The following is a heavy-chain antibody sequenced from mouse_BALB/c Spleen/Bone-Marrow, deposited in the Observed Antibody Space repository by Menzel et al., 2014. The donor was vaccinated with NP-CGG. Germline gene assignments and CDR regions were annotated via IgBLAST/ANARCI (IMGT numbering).Heavy chain of an antibody. J-gene: IGHJ4*01. CDR2: ISDDGGNT. Sequence: DVMLVESGGGLVKPGGSLKLSCAASGFTFSDYYMFWVRRTPEKRLEWVATISDDGGNTYYRDSVKGRFTISRDNAKNKLNLQMSSLKSEDTATYHCARETGPRAMDYWGQGTSVTVSP. V-gene: IGHV5-4*02. D-gene: IGHD4-1*01. CDR3: ARETGPRAMDY. CDR1: GFTFSDYY.